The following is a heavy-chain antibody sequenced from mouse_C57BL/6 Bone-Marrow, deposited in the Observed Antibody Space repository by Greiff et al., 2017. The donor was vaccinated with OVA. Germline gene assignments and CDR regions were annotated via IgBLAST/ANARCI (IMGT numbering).Heavy chain of an antibody. CDR2: IYPRSGNN. CDR3: ARPTVVANWYFDV. CDR1: GYTFTSYG. D-gene: IGHD1-1*01. V-gene: IGHV1-81*01. J-gene: IGHJ1*03. Sequence: QVQLKESGAELARPGASVKLSCKASGYTFTSYGISWVKQRTGQGLEWIGEIYPRSGNNYYNEKFKGKATLTADKSSSTAYMELRSLTSEDSAVYFCARPTVVANWYFDVWGTGTTVTVSS.